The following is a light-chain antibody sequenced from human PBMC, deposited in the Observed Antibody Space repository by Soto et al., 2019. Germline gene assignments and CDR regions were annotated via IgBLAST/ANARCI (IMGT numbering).Light chain of an antibody. V-gene: IGKV1-27*01. Sequence: DNQMTQSPSSLSASVGDRVTITCRTIQNIYTNLAWYQQKPGKVPKLLIYAASSLQEGVPSRFSGSGSGTDFTLTISSLQPEDVATYFFQQYNSAPRRFAFGPGTTVDLK. CDR2: AAS. J-gene: IGKJ3*01. CDR3: QQYNSAPRRFA. CDR1: QNIYTN.